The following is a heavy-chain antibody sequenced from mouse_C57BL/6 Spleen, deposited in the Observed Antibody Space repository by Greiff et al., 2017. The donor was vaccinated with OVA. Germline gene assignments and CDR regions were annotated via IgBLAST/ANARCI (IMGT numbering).Heavy chain of an antibody. Sequence: EVKLVESGGGLVKPGGSLKLSCAASGFTFSDYGMHWVRQAPEKGLEWVAYISSGSSTTYYADTVKGRFTISRDNAKNTLFLQMTSLRSEDTAMYYCARPVVATRYAMDYWGQGTSVTVSA. CDR2: ISSGSSTT. J-gene: IGHJ4*01. V-gene: IGHV5-17*01. CDR3: ARPVVATRYAMDY. D-gene: IGHD1-1*01. CDR1: GFTFSDYG.